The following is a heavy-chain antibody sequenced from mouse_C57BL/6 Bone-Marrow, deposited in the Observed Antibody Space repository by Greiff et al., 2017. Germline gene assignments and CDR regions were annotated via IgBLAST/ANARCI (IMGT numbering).Heavy chain of an antibody. D-gene: IGHD1-1*01. Sequence: VQLQQSGAELANPGASVKLSCKASGYTFTSYWMHWVKQRPGQGLEWIGYINPSSGYTKYNQKFKDKATLTADKSSSTAYMQLSSLTYEDAAVYYCARYPPRYGSRWYFDVWGTGTTVTVSS. CDR3: ARYPPRYGSRWYFDV. V-gene: IGHV1-7*01. J-gene: IGHJ1*03. CDR1: GYTFTSYW. CDR2: INPSSGYT.